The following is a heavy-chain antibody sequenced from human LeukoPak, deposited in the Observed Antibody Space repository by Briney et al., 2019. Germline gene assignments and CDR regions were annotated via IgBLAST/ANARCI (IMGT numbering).Heavy chain of an antibody. CDR2: MNPNSGNT. CDR1: GYTFTSYD. D-gene: IGHD2-2*01. CDR3: ARGAPMPYCSSTSCYAANYYYYIDV. Sequence: GASVKVSCKASGYTFTSYDINWVRQATGQGLEWMGWMNPNSGNTGYAQKFQGRVTMTRNTSISTAYMELSSLRSEDTAVYYCARGAPMPYCSSTSCYAANYYYYIDVWGKGTTVTVSS. V-gene: IGHV1-8*01. J-gene: IGHJ6*03.